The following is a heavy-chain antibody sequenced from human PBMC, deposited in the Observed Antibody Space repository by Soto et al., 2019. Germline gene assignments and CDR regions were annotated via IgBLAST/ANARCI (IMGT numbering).Heavy chain of an antibody. CDR2: IYGGGSI. CDR1: RFTVSNSY. D-gene: IGHD2-15*01. V-gene: IGHV3-66*01. J-gene: IGHJ1*01. Sequence: EVQVVESGGGLVQPGGSLRLSCAASRFTVSNSYMSWVRQAPGKGLEWVSVIYGGGSIYYADSVKGRFTISRDNSKNTLYLQMNSLRAEDTAVYYCARDYCSGGSCNSGLYFQHWGQGTLVTVSS. CDR3: ARDYCSGGSCNSGLYFQH.